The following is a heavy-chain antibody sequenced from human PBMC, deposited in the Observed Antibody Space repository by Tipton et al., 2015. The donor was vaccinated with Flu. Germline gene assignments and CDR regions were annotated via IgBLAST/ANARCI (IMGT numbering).Heavy chain of an antibody. D-gene: IGHD6-13*01. Sequence: GSLRLSCEASGITFSSYWMNWVRQAPGKGLVWVSRINTDGISTNYADSVQGRFSISRDNAKNTLYLQMNNLRVEDTAVYFCAREALSSSWYPYFDSWGQGTRVTVSS. V-gene: IGHV3-74*01. CDR1: GITFSSYW. CDR2: INTDGIST. CDR3: AREALSSSWYPYFDS. J-gene: IGHJ4*02.